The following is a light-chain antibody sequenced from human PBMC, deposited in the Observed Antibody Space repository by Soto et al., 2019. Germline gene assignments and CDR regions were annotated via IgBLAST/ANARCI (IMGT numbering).Light chain of an antibody. CDR2: GAS. CDR1: QSVSSSY. Sequence: EIGWTQSPGTLSLSPGERATLSCRASQSVSSSYLAWYQQKPGHAPRLLIYGASSRATGIPDRFSGSGSGTDFTLTISRLEPEDFAVYYCQQYGSSSYTFGQGTKLEIK. J-gene: IGKJ2*01. CDR3: QQYGSSSYT. V-gene: IGKV3-20*01.